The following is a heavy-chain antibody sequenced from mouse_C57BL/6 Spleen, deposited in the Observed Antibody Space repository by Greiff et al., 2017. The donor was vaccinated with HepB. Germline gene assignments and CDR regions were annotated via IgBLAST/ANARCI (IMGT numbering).Heavy chain of an antibody. Sequence: EVKLVESGGGLVKPGGSLKLSCAASGFTFSDYGMHWVRQAPEKGLEWVAYISSGSSTIYYADTVKGRFTISRDNAKNTLFLQMTSLRSEDTAMYYCARIRWLLGAMDYWGQGTSVTVSS. CDR3: ARIRWLLGAMDY. V-gene: IGHV5-17*01. CDR1: GFTFSDYG. D-gene: IGHD2-3*01. J-gene: IGHJ4*01. CDR2: ISSGSSTI.